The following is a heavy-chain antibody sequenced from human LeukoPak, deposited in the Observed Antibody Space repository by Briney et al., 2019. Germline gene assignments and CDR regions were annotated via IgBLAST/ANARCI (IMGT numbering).Heavy chain of an antibody. Sequence: SETLSLTCTVSGGSISSYYWSWIRQPPGKGLEWIGYIYYSGSTNYNPSLESRVTISVDTSKNQFSLKLSSVTAADTAVYYCARYSSSWLFDYWGQGTLVTVSS. CDR1: GGSISSYY. V-gene: IGHV4-59*01. CDR3: ARYSSSWLFDY. J-gene: IGHJ4*02. CDR2: IYYSGST. D-gene: IGHD6-13*01.